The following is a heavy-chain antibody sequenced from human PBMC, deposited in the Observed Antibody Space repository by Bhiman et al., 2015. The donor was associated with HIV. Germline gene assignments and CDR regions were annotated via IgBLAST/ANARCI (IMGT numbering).Heavy chain of an antibody. CDR3: ARENTYFNEGTGYHPLEY. D-gene: IGHD3-22*01. Sequence: VQLVESGGGVVQPGKSLRLSCAASGITFFNSALHWLRQAPGRGLEWVATLSFDGDETFYADSVKGRFTVSSDNSENALFLQLTSLRVEDTALYYCARENTYFNEGTGYHPLEYVGQGIRVTVSS. CDR1: GITFFNSA. V-gene: IGHV3-30*04. CDR2: LSFDGDET. J-gene: IGHJ4*02.